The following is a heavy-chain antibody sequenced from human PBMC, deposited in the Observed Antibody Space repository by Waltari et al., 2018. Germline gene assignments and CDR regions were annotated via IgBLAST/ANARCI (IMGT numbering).Heavy chain of an antibody. CDR2: IHSDGRST. V-gene: IGHV3-74*01. D-gene: IGHD6-6*01. CDR1: GFSISGYW. Sequence: EVQLVESGGGLLQPGGSLRLSCAASGFSISGYWMHWVRQAPGKGLVWVSRIHSDGRSTNYADSVRGRFTISRDNAKNIVYLQMNSLRADDTAVYFCARDGLGSSHDYWGQGTLVTVSS. CDR3: ARDGLGSSHDY. J-gene: IGHJ4*02.